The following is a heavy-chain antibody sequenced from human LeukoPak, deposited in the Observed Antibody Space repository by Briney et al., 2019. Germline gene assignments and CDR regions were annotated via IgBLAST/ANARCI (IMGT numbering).Heavy chain of an antibody. D-gene: IGHD2-2*01. J-gene: IGHJ4*02. Sequence: GRSLRLSCAASGFTFSSYAMHWVRQAPGKGLEWVAVISYDGSNKYYADSVKGRFTISRDNSKNTLYLQMNSLRAEDTAVYYCARTPTIVVVPAAMDYWGQGTLVTVSS. V-gene: IGHV3-30*04. CDR1: GFTFSSYA. CDR3: ARTPTIVVVPAAMDY. CDR2: ISYDGSNK.